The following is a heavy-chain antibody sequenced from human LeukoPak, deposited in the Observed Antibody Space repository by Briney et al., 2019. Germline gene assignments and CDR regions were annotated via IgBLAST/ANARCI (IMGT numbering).Heavy chain of an antibody. J-gene: IGHJ4*02. V-gene: IGHV5-51*01. CDR3: AIGRGGQQLGDY. CDR1: EYSFPNYC. D-gene: IGHD6-13*01. CDR2: IYPDDSDT. Sequence: GESLKISCKHSEYSFPNYCIGWVRQMPGKGLEWMGIIYPDDSDTRYSPSFQGQVTISADKSISTAYLQWSSLQASDTAMYYCAIGRGGQQLGDYWGQGTLVTVSS.